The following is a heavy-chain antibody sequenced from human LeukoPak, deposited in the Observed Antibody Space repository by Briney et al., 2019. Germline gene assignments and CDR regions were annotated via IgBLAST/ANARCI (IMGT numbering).Heavy chain of an antibody. V-gene: IGHV1-8*03. Sequence: ASVKVSCKASGYTFTSYDITGARQATGQGLEWMGWMNPNSGNTGYPQKFQGRLTITRNISISTIYMELSSLTSEDTAVYYCARGWAVTTFYYYLMDVWAKGTTVTVSS. J-gene: IGHJ6*03. CDR1: GYTFTSYD. CDR3: ARGWAVTTFYYYLMDV. D-gene: IGHD4-17*01. CDR2: MNPNSGNT.